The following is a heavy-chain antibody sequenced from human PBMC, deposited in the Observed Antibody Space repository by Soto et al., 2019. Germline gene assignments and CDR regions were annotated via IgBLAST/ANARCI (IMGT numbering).Heavy chain of an antibody. Sequence: GESLKISCKGSGYSFTSYWISWVRQMPGKGLEWMGRIDPSDSYTNYSPSFQGHVTISADKSISTAYLQWSSLKASDTAMYYCAREGYYYDSSVYYCYYYYGMDVWGQGTTVTVSS. CDR2: IDPSDSYT. J-gene: IGHJ6*02. CDR3: AREGYYYDSSVYYCYYYYGMDV. CDR1: GYSFTSYW. V-gene: IGHV5-10-1*01. D-gene: IGHD3-22*01.